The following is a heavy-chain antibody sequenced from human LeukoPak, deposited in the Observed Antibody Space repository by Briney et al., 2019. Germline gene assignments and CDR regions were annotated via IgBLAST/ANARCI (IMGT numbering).Heavy chain of an antibody. CDR3: ARKGGLFDY. J-gene: IGHJ4*02. Sequence: SETMSLTCTVSGGSIRYYYWSWIRQSPGKGPEWIGYIYYNGTTNYNPSLKSRVTISVDMSKNQFSLKMSSVAAADTAVYYCARKGGLFDYWGQGRLVTVSS. CDR1: GGSIRYYY. D-gene: IGHD2-15*01. CDR2: IYYNGTT. V-gene: IGHV4-59*01.